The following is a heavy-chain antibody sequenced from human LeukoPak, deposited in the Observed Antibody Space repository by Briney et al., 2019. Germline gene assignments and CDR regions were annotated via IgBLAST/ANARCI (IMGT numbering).Heavy chain of an antibody. D-gene: IGHD3/OR15-3a*01. CDR2: INAGNGNT. J-gene: IGHJ4*02. CDR3: ARVGLDPFDY. Sequence: VASVKVSCKASGGTFSSYAISWARQAPGQRLEWMGWINAGNGNTKYSQKFQGRVTITRDTSASTAYMELSSLRSEDTAVYYCARVGLDPFDYWGQGTLVTVSS. V-gene: IGHV1-3*01. CDR1: GGTFSSYA.